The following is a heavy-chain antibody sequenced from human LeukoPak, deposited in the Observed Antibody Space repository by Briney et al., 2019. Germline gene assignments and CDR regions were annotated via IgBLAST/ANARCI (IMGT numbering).Heavy chain of an antibody. J-gene: IGHJ4*02. CDR2: ITSSGSTI. V-gene: IGHV3-11*01. CDR3: ARVISGTYGLDY. D-gene: IGHD3-10*01. CDR1: GFTFSDYY. Sequence: GGSLRLSCAASGFTFSDYYMTWIRQAPGKGLEWVSYITSSGSTIHYADSVKGRFTISRDNAKDSLFLQMNSLRADDTAIYYCARVISGTYGLDYWGQGTLVTVSS.